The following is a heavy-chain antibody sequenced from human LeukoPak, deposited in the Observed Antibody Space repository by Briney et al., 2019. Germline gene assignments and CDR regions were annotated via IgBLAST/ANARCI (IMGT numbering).Heavy chain of an antibody. D-gene: IGHD2-2*01. CDR3: AREGYCSSTSCYGLSPYYYYGMDV. CDR1: GYTFTGYY. CDR2: IIPIFGTA. V-gene: IGHV1-18*04. J-gene: IGHJ6*02. Sequence: ASVKVSCKASGYTFTGYYMHWVRQAPGQGLEWMGGIIPIFGTANYAQKLQGRVTMTTDTSTSTAYMELRSLRSDDTAVYYCAREGYCSSTSCYGLSPYYYYGMDVWGQGTTVTVSS.